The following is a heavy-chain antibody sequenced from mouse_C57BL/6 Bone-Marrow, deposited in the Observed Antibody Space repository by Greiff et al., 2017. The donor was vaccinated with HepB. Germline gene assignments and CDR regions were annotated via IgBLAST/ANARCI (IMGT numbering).Heavy chain of an antibody. CDR2: IDPEDGET. V-gene: IGHV14-2*01. J-gene: IGHJ2*01. D-gene: IGHD1-1*01. Sequence: EVKLQESGAELVKPGASVKLSCTASGFNIKDYYMHWVKQRTEQGLEWIGRIDPEDGETKYAPKFQGKATITADTSSNTAYLQLSSLTSEDTAVYYCAAITTVVAKDYFDYWGQGTTLTVSS. CDR1: GFNIKDYY. CDR3: AAITTVVAKDYFDY.